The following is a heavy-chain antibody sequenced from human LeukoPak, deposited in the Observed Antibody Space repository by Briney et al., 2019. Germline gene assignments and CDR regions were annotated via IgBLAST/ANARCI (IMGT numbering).Heavy chain of an antibody. Sequence: GGSLRLSCAASGFTFSFYWMSWVRQAPGKGLEWVANIKQDGSEEYYLDSVKGRFTISRDNAKNSLYLQMNSLRDEDTAVYYCARDPITGTPTWFDPWGQGTLVTVSS. CDR1: GFTFSFYW. CDR2: IKQDGSEE. D-gene: IGHD1/OR15-1a*01. J-gene: IGHJ5*02. CDR3: ARDPITGTPTWFDP. V-gene: IGHV3-7*01.